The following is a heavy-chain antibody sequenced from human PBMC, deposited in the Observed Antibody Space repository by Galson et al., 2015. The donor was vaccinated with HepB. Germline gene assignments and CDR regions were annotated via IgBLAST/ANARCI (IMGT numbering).Heavy chain of an antibody. CDR2: IIPIFGTA. V-gene: IGHV1-69*13. CDR1: GGTFSSYA. CDR3: AGHSGEYSSSPNPSDFDY. Sequence: SVKVSCKASGGTFSSYAISWVRQAPGQGLEWMGGIIPIFGTANYAQKFQGRLTITADESTSTAYMELSSLRSEDTAVYYCAGHSGEYSSSPNPSDFDYWGQGTLVTVSS. D-gene: IGHD6-6*01. J-gene: IGHJ4*02.